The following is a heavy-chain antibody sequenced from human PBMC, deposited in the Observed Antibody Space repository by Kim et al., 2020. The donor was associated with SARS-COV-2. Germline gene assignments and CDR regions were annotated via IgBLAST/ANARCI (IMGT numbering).Heavy chain of an antibody. V-gene: IGHV3-11*04. J-gene: IGHJ6*02. CDR2: ISHGGYTV. CDR1: GFAFSDSY. D-gene: IGHD3-22*01. CDR3: AREDYSSRYYYYYGMDV. Sequence: GGSLRLSCAASGFAFSDSYMTWIRQAPGKGLEWISHISHGGYTVKYADSVRGRFTVSRDNAKNSLFLQMNSLRVEDTAVYYCAREDYSSRYYYYYGMDVWGLGTTVTVSS.